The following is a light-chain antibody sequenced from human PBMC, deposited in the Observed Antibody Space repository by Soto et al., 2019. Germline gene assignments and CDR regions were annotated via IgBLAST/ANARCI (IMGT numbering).Light chain of an antibody. J-gene: IGLJ2*01. CDR1: SSDVGGYNY. CDR3: SSYAGSNNLV. V-gene: IGLV2-8*01. CDR2: EVS. Sequence: QSALTQPPSASGSPGQSVTISCTGTSSDVGGYNYVSWYQQHPGKAPKLMIYEVSKRPSGVPDRCSASKSGNTASLTDSGLQAEDEADYYCSSYAGSNNLVFGGGTQVTVL.